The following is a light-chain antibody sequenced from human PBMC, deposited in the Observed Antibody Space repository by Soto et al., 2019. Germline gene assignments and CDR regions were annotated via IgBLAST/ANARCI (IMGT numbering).Light chain of an antibody. J-gene: IGKJ4*01. CDR2: AAS. V-gene: IGKV1-27*01. CDR1: QDISNS. Sequence: DIQMTQSPSSLSASVVDRVTITCRASQDISNSLAWYQQKPGKVPKVLIYAASILQSGVPARFSGSGSGTDFTLTISSLQPEDVATYYCQKYNSAPLTFGGGTKVEI. CDR3: QKYNSAPLT.